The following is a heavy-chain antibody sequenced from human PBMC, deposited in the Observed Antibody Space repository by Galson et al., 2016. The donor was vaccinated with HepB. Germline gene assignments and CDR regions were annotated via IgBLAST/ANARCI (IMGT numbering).Heavy chain of an antibody. Sequence: LRLSCAASGFTFGSYWMSWVRQAPGIGLEWVAKINQDGSGKYYLDSERGRFSISRDNAKNSLSLQMNSLRAEDTAVYFCARDSIAVPGTNWYFDLWGRGTLVTVSS. CDR3: ARDSIAVPGTNWYFDL. CDR1: GFTFGSYW. J-gene: IGHJ2*01. V-gene: IGHV3-7*04. CDR2: INQDGSGK. D-gene: IGHD6-19*01.